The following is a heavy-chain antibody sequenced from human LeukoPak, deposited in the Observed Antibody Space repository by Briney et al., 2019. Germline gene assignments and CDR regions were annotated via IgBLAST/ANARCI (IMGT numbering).Heavy chain of an antibody. J-gene: IGHJ4*02. D-gene: IGHD3-22*01. CDR1: GFTFSSYA. V-gene: IGHV4-39*01. CDR2: IYYSGST. CDR3: ARRRSYYDSSGYTTYFDY. Sequence: PGGSLRLSCAASGFTFSSYAMSWVRQPPGKGLEWIASIYYSGSTYYNPSLKSRVTISVDTSKNQFSLKLSSVTAADTAVYYCARRRSYYDSSGYTTYFDYWGQGTLVTVSS.